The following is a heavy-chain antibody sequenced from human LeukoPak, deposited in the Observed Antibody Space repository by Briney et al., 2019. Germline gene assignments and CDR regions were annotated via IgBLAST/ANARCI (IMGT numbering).Heavy chain of an antibody. V-gene: IGHV4-34*01. J-gene: IGHJ4*02. CDR1: GGSFSGYY. Sequence: SETLSLTCAVYGGSFSGYYWSWIRQPQGKGLEWIGEINHSGSTNYNPSLKSRVTISVDTSKNQFSLKLSSVTAADTAVYYCAREGIAARLEYYFDYWGQGTLVTVSS. D-gene: IGHD6-6*01. CDR3: AREGIAARLEYYFDY. CDR2: INHSGST.